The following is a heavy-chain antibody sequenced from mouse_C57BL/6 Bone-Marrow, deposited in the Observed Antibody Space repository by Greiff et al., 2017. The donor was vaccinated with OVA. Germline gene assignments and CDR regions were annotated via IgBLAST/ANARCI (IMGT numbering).Heavy chain of an antibody. Sequence: QVQLQQPGAELVMPGASVKLSCKASGYTFTSYWMHWVKQRPGQGLEWIGEIDPSDSYTNYHQKFKGKSTLTVDKSSSKAYMQLSSLTSEDSAVYYCARYYYGSSYWGQGTTLTVSS. V-gene: IGHV1-69*01. CDR3: ARYYYGSSY. D-gene: IGHD1-1*01. CDR1: GYTFTSYW. J-gene: IGHJ2*01. CDR2: IDPSDSYT.